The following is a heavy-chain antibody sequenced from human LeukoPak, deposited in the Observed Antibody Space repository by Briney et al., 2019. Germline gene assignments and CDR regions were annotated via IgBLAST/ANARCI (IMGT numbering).Heavy chain of an antibody. J-gene: IGHJ4*02. CDR2: ISYDGSNK. V-gene: IGHV3-30*18. CDR3: AKTSSNYYYDSSGYYPTETYYFDY. D-gene: IGHD3-22*01. CDR1: GFTFSSYG. Sequence: AGGSLRLSCAASGFTFSSYGMHWVRQAPGKGLEWVAVISYDGSNKYYADSVKGRFTISRDNSKNTLYLQMNSLRAEDTSVYHCAKTSSNYYYDSSGYYPTETYYFDYWGQGTLVTVSS.